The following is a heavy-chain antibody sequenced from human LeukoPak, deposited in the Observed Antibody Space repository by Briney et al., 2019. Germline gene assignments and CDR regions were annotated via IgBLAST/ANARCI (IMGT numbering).Heavy chain of an antibody. D-gene: IGHD6-19*01. Sequence: PGGSLRLSCAGSGFTFSRYDMNWFRQAPGKGLERVSSISGRSSYIFYADSVKGRFTISRDNAKSSLYLQMNSLRAEDTAVYYCARDAQWLVPEGYYYYMDVWGKGTTVTVSS. V-gene: IGHV3-21*01. CDR1: GFTFSRYD. CDR2: ISGRSSYI. J-gene: IGHJ6*03. CDR3: ARDAQWLVPEGYYYYMDV.